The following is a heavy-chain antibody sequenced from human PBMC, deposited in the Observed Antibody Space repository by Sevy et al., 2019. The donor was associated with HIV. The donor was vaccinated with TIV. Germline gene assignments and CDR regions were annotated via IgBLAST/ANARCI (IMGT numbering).Heavy chain of an antibody. J-gene: IGHJ6*02. CDR1: GFTFSNHW. CDR2: IKKDGTDK. V-gene: IGHV3-7*03. Sequence: GGSLRLSCAVSGFTFSNHWMTWVRQAPGKGLEWVANIKKDGTDKFYVDSVMGRFSISRDNAKDLLYLQMNSLRAEDTAVYYCAKDLGSSWYGVSYYGMDVWGQGTTVTVSS. CDR3: AKDLGSSWYGVSYYGMDV. D-gene: IGHD6-13*01.